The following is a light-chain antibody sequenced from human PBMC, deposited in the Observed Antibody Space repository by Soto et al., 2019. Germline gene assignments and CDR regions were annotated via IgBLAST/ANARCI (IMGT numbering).Light chain of an antibody. J-gene: IGLJ1*01. CDR1: SSDVGNYNY. Sequence: QSALTQPASVSGSPGQSITISCTGTSSDVGNYNYVSWYQQHPGKAPKLMIYEVSYRSSGASNRFSGTKSDNTASLTISGLQGEDEADYYCSSYTITNTYVFGTGTKLTVL. V-gene: IGLV2-14*01. CDR2: EVS. CDR3: SSYTITNTYV.